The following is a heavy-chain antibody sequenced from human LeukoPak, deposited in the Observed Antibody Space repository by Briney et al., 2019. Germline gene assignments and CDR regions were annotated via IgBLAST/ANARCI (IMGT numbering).Heavy chain of an antibody. J-gene: IGHJ3*02. V-gene: IGHV3-74*01. D-gene: IGHD3-22*01. CDR3: ARETRETGRGYHQTDAFDI. CDR1: GFTFSSYA. CDR2: INSDATRP. Sequence: GGSLRLSCAASGFTFSSYAMSWVRQAPGEGLVWVSRINSDATRPSYADSVKGRFTISRDNAKNTLYLQMNSLRADDTALYYCARETRETGRGYHQTDAFDIWGQGTMVSVSS.